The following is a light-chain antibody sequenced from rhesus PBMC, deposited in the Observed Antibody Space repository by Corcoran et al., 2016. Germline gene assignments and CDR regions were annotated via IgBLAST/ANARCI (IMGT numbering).Light chain of an antibody. CDR1: QSVSSS. J-gene: IGKJ4*01. Sequence: EIVLTQSPATLSLSPGERATLSCRASQSVSSSLAWSQQKPGPVPRLLIYGASSRATGLPERIRGSGSGTDVTLTISSLEPEDFAVYYCQQYSNWPLTFGGGTKVEIK. V-gene: IGKV3-42*02. CDR3: QQYSNWPLT. CDR2: GAS.